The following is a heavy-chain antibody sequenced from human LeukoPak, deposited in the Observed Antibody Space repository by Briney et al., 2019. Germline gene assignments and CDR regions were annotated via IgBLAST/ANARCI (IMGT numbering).Heavy chain of an antibody. CDR2: ISSLSGTI. V-gene: IGHV3-48*01. J-gene: IGHJ6*03. D-gene: IGHD3-10*01. CDR3: AKEPAYYGSDYYMDV. Sequence: GGSLRLSCVASGFTFSSYSMNWVRQAPGEGLEWVSYISSLSGTIYYADSVKGRFTISRDNSKNTLYLQMNSLRAEDTAVYYCAKEPAYYGSDYYMDVWGKGTTVTISS. CDR1: GFTFSSYS.